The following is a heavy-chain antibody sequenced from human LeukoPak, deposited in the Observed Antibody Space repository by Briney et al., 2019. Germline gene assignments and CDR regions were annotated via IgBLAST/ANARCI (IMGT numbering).Heavy chain of an antibody. CDR3: ARDSSGWYGLGHIDY. Sequence: GGSLRLSCAASGFTFSSYAMSWVRQAPGKGLEGVAVIGYDGSNKYYADSVKGRFTISRDNSKNTLYLQMNSLRAEDTAVYYCARDSSGWYGLGHIDYWGQGTLVTVSS. D-gene: IGHD6-19*01. CDR2: IGYDGSNK. J-gene: IGHJ4*02. CDR1: GFTFSSYA. V-gene: IGHV3-33*08.